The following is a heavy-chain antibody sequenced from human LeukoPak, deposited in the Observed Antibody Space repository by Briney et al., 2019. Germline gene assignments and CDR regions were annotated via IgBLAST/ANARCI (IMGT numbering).Heavy chain of an antibody. Sequence: ASVTVSCKASGYTFTIYDINWVRQATGQGLEWMGWMNPNSGNTGYAQKFQGRVTMPRNTSISTAYMELSSLRSEDTAVYYCARDYCSSTSCYYYYYGMDVWGQGTTVTVSS. V-gene: IGHV1-8*01. J-gene: IGHJ6*02. CDR3: ARDYCSSTSCYYYYYGMDV. CDR2: MNPNSGNT. D-gene: IGHD2-2*01. CDR1: GYTFTIYD.